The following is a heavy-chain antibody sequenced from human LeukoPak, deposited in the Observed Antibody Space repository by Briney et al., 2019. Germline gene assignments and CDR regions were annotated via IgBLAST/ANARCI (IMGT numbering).Heavy chain of an antibody. Sequence: PSETLSLTCTVSGGSISSSSYYWGWIRQPPGKGLEWIGSIYYSGSTYYNPSLKSRVIISVDTSKNQFSLKLTSVTAADTAVYYCARDGQQLVRGDWFDSWGQGTLVTVSS. CDR2: IYYSGST. V-gene: IGHV4-39*07. J-gene: IGHJ5*01. CDR3: ARDGQQLVRGDWFDS. CDR1: GGSISSSSYY. D-gene: IGHD6-13*01.